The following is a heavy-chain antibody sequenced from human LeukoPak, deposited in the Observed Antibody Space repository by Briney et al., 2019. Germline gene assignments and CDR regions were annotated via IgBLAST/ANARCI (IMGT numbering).Heavy chain of an antibody. CDR2: ISAYNGNT. V-gene: IGHV1-18*01. J-gene: IGHJ4*02. D-gene: IGHD3-3*01. Sequence: VSVKVSCKASGYTFTSYGISWVRQAPGQGLEWMGWISAYNGNTNYAQKLQGRVTMTTDTSTSTAYMELRSLRSDDTAVYYCARVETMYDFWSGYYPSKLYYFDYWGQGTLVTVSS. CDR1: GYTFTSYG. CDR3: ARVETMYDFWSGYYPSKLYYFDY.